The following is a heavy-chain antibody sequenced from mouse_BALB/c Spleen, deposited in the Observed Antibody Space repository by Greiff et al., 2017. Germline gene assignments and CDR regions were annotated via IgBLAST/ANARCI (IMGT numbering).Heavy chain of an antibody. CDR1: GFSLTRYG. CDR3: ARGDGSSSWFAY. CDR2: IWAGGST. V-gene: IGHV2-9*02. D-gene: IGHD1-1*01. J-gene: IGHJ3*01. Sequence: VKLVESGPGLVAPSQSLSITCTVSGFSLTRYGVHWVRQPPGKGLEWLGVIWAGGSTNYNSALMSRLSISKDNSKSQVFLKMNSLQTDDTAMYYCARGDGSSSWFAYWGQGTLVTVSA.